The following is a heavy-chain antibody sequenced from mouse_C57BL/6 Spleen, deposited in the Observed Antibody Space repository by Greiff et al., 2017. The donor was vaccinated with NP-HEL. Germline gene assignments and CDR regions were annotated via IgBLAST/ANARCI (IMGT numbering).Heavy chain of an antibody. CDR3: ARCLLRSQMDWYFDV. D-gene: IGHD1-1*01. CDR1: GYTFTDYN. Sequence: EVQLQQSGPELVKPGASVKMSCKASGYTFTDYNMHWVKQSHGKSLEWIGYIKPNNGGTSYNQKFKGKATLTVNKSSSTAYMELRSLTSEDSAVYYCARCLLRSQMDWYFDVWGTGTTVTVSS. CDR2: IKPNNGGT. V-gene: IGHV1-22*01. J-gene: IGHJ1*03.